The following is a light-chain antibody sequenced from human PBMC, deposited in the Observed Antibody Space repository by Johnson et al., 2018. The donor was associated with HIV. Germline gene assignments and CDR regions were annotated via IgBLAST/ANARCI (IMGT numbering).Light chain of an antibody. J-gene: IGLJ1*01. CDR3: GAWDSSLSSSYV. CDR2: DNN. CDR1: SSNIGNNY. V-gene: IGLV1-51*01. Sequence: QSVLTQPPSVSAAPGQKVTISCSGSSSNIGNNYVSRYQQLPGTAPKLLIYDNNKRPSGIPDRFSGSTPATSATLAITGLQTGDEADYYCGAWDSSLSSSYVFGTGTKVTVL.